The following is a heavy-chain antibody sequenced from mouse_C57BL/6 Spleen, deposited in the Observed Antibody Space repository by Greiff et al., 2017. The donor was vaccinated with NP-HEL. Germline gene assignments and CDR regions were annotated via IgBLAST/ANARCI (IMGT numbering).Heavy chain of an antibody. D-gene: IGHD2-12*01. J-gene: IGHJ2*01. CDR1: GYTFTSYW. CDR2: IDPISGGA. V-gene: IGHV1-72*01. CDR3: ARGGYSPDYFDY. Sequence: QVQLQQSGAELVKPGASVKLSCKASGYTFTSYWMHWVKQRPGRGLEWIGRIDPISGGAKYNEKFKSKATLTVDKPSSTAYMQLSSLTSEDSAVYYCARGGYSPDYFDYWGQGTTLTVSS.